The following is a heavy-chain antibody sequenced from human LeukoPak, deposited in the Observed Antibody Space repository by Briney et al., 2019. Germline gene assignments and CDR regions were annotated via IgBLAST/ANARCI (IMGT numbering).Heavy chain of an antibody. CDR1: GFTFDDYG. J-gene: IGHJ5*02. CDR3: ARDLRYCSGGSCS. Sequence: GGSLRLSCAASGFTFDDYGMSWVRQAPGKGLEWVSGINWNGGSTGYADSAKGRFTISRDNAKNSLYLQMNTLRAEDTALYYCARDLRYCSGGSCSWGQGTLVTVSS. D-gene: IGHD2-15*01. V-gene: IGHV3-20*04. CDR2: INWNGGST.